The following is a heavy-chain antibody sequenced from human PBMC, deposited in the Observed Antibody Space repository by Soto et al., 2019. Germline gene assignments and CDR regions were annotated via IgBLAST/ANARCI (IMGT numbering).Heavy chain of an antibody. Sequence: QVQLVQSGAEVKKPGSSVKVSCKASGGTFSSYAISWVRQAPGQGLEWMGGIIPIFGTANYAQKFQGRVKITADESTSTAYMELSSLRSEDTAVYYCARDPYSGYDRRALGWFDPWGQGTLVTVSS. V-gene: IGHV1-69*01. CDR3: ARDPYSGYDRRALGWFDP. CDR1: GGTFSSYA. J-gene: IGHJ5*02. D-gene: IGHD5-12*01. CDR2: IIPIFGTA.